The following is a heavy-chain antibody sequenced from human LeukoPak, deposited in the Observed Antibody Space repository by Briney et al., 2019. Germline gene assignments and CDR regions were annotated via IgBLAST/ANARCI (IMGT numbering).Heavy chain of an antibody. CDR3: ARVKGYSYGPYFDY. CDR2: IYHSGST. Sequence: SQTLSLTCAVSGGSISSGGYSWSWIRQPPGKGLEWIGYIYHSGSTYYNPSLKSRVTISVDTSKNQFSLKLSSVTAADTAVYYCARVKGYSYGPYFDYWGQGTLVTVSS. D-gene: IGHD5-18*01. J-gene: IGHJ4*02. CDR1: GGSISSGGYS. V-gene: IGHV4-30-2*02.